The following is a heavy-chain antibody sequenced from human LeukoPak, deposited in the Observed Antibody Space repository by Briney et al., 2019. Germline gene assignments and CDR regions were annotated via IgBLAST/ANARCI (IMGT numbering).Heavy chain of an antibody. CDR1: GGSISSY. D-gene: IGHD3-10*01. CDR3: ARGSVRGEFDP. V-gene: IGHV4-4*07. Sequence: SETLSLTCTVSGGSISSYWSWIRQPAGKGLEWIGRIYGSGSTTYNPSLKSRVTMSLDMSKNQFSLKLSSVTAADTAVYSCARGSVRGEFDPWGQGTLVTVSS. J-gene: IGHJ5*02. CDR2: IYGSGST.